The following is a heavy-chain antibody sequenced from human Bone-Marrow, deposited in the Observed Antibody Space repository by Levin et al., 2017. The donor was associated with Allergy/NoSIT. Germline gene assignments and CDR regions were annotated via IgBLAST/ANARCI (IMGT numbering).Heavy chain of an antibody. CDR2: IKQDGSEA. J-gene: IGHJ4*02. Sequence: PGGSLRLSCEASGFTFTRYWMTWVRQAPGKGLEWVANIKQDGSEAHYVDSVRGRFTISRDNTQESVFLQMSSLRAEDTGIYYCARNLHYSFWSGYLYWGQGARITVSS. V-gene: IGHV3-7*01. CDR1: GFTFTRYW. D-gene: IGHD3-3*01. CDR3: ARNLHYSFWSGYLY.